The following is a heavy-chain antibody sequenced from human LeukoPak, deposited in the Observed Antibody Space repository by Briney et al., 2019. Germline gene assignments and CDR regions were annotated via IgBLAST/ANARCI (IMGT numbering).Heavy chain of an antibody. CDR2: IYYSGST. J-gene: IGHJ6*02. Sequence: KASETLSLTCTVSGGSISSSSYHWGWIRQPPGKGLEWIGSIYYSGSTYYNPSLKSRVTVSVDTSKNQFSLKLSSVTAADTAVYYCARLNYYYGMDVWGQGTTVTVS. V-gene: IGHV4-39*01. CDR1: GGSISSSSYH. CDR3: ARLNYYYGMDV.